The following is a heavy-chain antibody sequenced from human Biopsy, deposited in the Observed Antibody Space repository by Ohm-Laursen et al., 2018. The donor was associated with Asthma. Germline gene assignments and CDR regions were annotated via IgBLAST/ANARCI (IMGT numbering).Heavy chain of an antibody. D-gene: IGHD3-3*01. V-gene: IGHV3-30*03. CDR2: ISYDGSTK. CDR1: GFSFSEFV. Sequence: SFLRLSCAASGFSFSEFVMHWVRQAPGKGLEWVAVISYDGSTKYYADSVKGRFTISRDNSKNTLYLQMNSLRAEDTAVYYCASQSSGPDFWSGYYYFDYWGQGTLVTVSS. J-gene: IGHJ4*02. CDR3: ASQSSGPDFWSGYYYFDY.